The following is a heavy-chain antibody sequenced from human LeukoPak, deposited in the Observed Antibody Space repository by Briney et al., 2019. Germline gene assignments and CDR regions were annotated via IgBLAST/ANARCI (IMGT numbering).Heavy chain of an antibody. D-gene: IGHD3-3*01. CDR3: ASGTVFWSGYYYFDY. J-gene: IGHJ4*02. V-gene: IGHV1-8*01. CDR2: MNPNSGNT. CDR1: GYTLTSYD. Sequence: ASVKVSCKASGYTLTSYDINWVRQATGQGLEWMGWMNPNSGNTGYAQKFQGRVTMTRNTSISTAYMELSSLRSEDTAVYYCASGTVFWSGYYYFDYWGQGTLVTVSS.